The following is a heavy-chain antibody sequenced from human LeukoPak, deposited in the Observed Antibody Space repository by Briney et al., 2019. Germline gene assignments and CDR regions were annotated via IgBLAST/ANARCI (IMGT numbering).Heavy chain of an antibody. V-gene: IGHV4-34*01. J-gene: IGHJ5*02. CDR1: GGSLSGLY. D-gene: IGHD2-8*02. CDR3: VTEPGSCTGGMCYGCWFYP. Sequence: PSETLTLICTAYGGSLSGLYCRWLRQPPGKGLEWIGEIHHSGSTKYNPSLESRVTISVDTSKNQFSLKLSSVTAADTAVYYCVTEPGSCTGGMCYGCWFYPLGEGTLVSVSS. CDR2: IHHSGST.